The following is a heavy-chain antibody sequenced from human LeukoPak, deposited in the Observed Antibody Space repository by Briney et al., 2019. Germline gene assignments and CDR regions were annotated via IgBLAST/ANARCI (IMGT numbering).Heavy chain of an antibody. Sequence: SETLSLTCTVSGGSIRRSSHYWGWIRQPPGKGLEWIGSIYCSGSTYYNPSLKSRVTISVDTSKNQFSLKLSSVTAADTAVYYCASVVGDLTGGIDYWGQGTLVTVSS. D-gene: IGHD2-21*01. CDR3: ASVVGDLTGGIDY. CDR2: IYCSGST. J-gene: IGHJ4*02. V-gene: IGHV4-39*07. CDR1: GGSIRRSSHY.